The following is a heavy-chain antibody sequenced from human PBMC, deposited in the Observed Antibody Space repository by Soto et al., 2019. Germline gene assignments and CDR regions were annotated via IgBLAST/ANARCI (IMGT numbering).Heavy chain of an antibody. CDR1: GYSFTIYC. CDR2: IDPSDSYT. D-gene: IGHD6-6*01. J-gene: IGHJ2*01. CDR3: ARHGPLVDWYFDL. Sequence: GESLKISCKGSGYSFTIYCISWVRQMPGKGLEWMGRIDPSDSYTNYSPSFQGHVTISADKSISTAYLQWSSLKDSDTAMYYCARHGPLVDWYFDLWGRGTLVTVSS. V-gene: IGHV5-10-1*01.